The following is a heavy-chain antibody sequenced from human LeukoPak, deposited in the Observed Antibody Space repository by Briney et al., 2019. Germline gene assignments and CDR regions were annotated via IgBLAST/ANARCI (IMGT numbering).Heavy chain of an antibody. J-gene: IGHJ4*02. Sequence: GGSLRLSCEASGFTFSSFGMHWVRQAPGKGLEWVAFIRRDGDVIYYADSVKGRFTISGDNSRNMVYLQLNSLRSEDTAVYYCARDPREETFWSGSYSWGQGTLVTVSS. CDR3: ARDPREETFWSGSYS. CDR1: GFTFSSFG. D-gene: IGHD3-3*01. V-gene: IGHV3-30*02. CDR2: IRRDGDVI.